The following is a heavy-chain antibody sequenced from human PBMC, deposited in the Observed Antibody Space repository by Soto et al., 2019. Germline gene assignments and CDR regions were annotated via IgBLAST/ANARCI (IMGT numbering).Heavy chain of an antibody. CDR3: AATPPHCSGGSCYSRADFWFDP. CDR1: GYSFTSYW. CDR2: IYPGDSDT. D-gene: IGHD2-15*01. Sequence: GESLKISCKGSGYSFTSYWIGWVRQMPGKGLEWMGIIYPGDSDTRYSPSFQGQVTISADKSISTAYLQWSSLKASDTAMYYCAATPPHCSGGSCYSRADFWFDPWGQGTLVTVSS. J-gene: IGHJ5*02. V-gene: IGHV5-51*01.